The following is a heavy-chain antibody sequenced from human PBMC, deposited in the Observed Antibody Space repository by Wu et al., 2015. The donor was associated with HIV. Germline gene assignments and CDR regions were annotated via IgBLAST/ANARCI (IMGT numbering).Heavy chain of an antibody. CDR2: INPNSGGT. CDR1: GYTVSNYY. J-gene: IGHJ2*01. D-gene: IGHD2-2*03. CDR3: ARVPTFLDVRYFDL. Sequence: QAQLVQSGTEVKKPGASVKVSCKASGYTVSNYYIHWIQQAPGLGLQWMGWINPNSGGTNYAQKFQDRVTMTTDTSTSIAYMALSSLRSDDTAVYYCARVPTFLDVRYFDLWGRGTLVTVSS. V-gene: IGHV1-2*02.